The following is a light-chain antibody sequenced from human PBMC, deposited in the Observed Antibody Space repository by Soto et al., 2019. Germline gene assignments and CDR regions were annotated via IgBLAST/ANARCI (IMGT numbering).Light chain of an antibody. V-gene: IGKV3-15*01. CDR3: QQYNNWPPIT. J-gene: IGKJ5*01. CDR2: GAS. CDR1: QSVSSN. Sequence: IVMTQYPATRSVSPGESATLSCRASQSVSSNLAWYQQKPGQAPRLLIYGASTRATGIPARFSGSGSGTEFTLTISSLQSQDFAVYYCQQYNNWPPITFGQGTRLEIK.